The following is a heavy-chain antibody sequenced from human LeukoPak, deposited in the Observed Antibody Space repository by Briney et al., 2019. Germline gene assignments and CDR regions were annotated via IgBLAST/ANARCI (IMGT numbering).Heavy chain of an antibody. CDR1: GFIFSNAW. CDR2: IKSKTDGGTA. CDR3: TTDRHTAMVQFDY. J-gene: IGHJ4*02. Sequence: GGSLRLSCVASGFIFSNAWMSWVRQAPGKGLEWVGHIKSKTDGGTADYVAPVKGRFTISRDDSKNTLYLQMNSLKIEDTAVYYYTTDRHTAMVQFDYWGQGTLVTVSS. V-gene: IGHV3-15*01. D-gene: IGHD5-18*01.